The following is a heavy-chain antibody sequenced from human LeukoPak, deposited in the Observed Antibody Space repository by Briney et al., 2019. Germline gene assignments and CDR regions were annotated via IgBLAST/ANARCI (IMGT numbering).Heavy chain of an antibody. V-gene: IGHV3-69-1*01. D-gene: IGHD5-12*01. Sequence: GTSLRLSCAASRFAFSDFDKIWVRQAPGKGLEWVSHIRSSSETFYADSVKGRFTISRDNARNSLYLQMNNLRGEDTAIYYCARDAGNSGYGCDLWGQGTLVTVSS. CDR2: IRSSSET. CDR3: ARDAGNSGYGCDL. CDR1: RFAFSDFD. J-gene: IGHJ5*02.